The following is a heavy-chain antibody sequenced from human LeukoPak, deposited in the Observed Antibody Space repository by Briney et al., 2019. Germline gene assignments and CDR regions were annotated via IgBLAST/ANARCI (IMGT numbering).Heavy chain of an antibody. CDR2: IYYSGST. V-gene: IGHV4-59*01. CDR1: GGSISSYY. CDR3: ARNPYDSSGSYNWFDP. J-gene: IGHJ5*02. Sequence: PSETLSLTCTVSGGSISSYYWSWIRQPPGKGLEWIGYIYYSGSTNYNSSLKSRVTISVDASKNQFSLKLSSVTAADTAVYYCARNPYDSSGSYNWFDPWGQGTLVTVSS. D-gene: IGHD3-22*01.